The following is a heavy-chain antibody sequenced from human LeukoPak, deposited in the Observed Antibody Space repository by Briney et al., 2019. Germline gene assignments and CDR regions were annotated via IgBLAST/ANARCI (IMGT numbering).Heavy chain of an antibody. CDR1: GSRFTSYC. D-gene: IGHD2-15*01. J-gene: IGHJ6*02. Sequence: GEPLQISCKGSGSRFTSYCIGWVRPMPGKGLEWMGIIYPGDSDTRYSPSFQGQVTISADKSISTAYLQWSSLKASDTAMYYCARPRCSGGSCFSGMDVWGQGTTVTVSS. CDR3: ARPRCSGGSCFSGMDV. V-gene: IGHV5-51*01. CDR2: IYPGDSDT.